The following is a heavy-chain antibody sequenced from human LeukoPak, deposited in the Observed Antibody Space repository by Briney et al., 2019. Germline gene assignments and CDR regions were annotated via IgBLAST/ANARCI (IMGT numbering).Heavy chain of an antibody. CDR1: GFTFSSYA. CDR2: ISYAGSNK. CDR3: ARLPFRGSYLYYYYGMDV. D-gene: IGHD1-26*01. V-gene: IGHV3-30-3*01. J-gene: IGHJ6*02. Sequence: GGSLRLSCAASGFTFSSYAMHWVRQAPGKGLEWVAVISYAGSNKYYADSVKGRFTISRDNSENTLYLQMNSLRAEDTAVYYCARLPFRGSYLYYYYGMDVWGQGTTVTVSS.